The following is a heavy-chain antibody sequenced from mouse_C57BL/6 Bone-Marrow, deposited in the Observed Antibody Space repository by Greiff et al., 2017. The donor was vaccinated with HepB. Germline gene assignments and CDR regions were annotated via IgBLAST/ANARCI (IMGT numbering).Heavy chain of an antibody. J-gene: IGHJ2*01. V-gene: IGHV1-72*01. CDR2: IDPNSGGT. Sequence: VQLQQPGAELVKPGASVKLSCKASGYTFTSYWMHWVKQRPGRGLEWIGRIDPNSGGTKYNEKFKSKATLTVDKPYSTAYMQLSRLPSEDSAVYYCARCYLLLRHSEFDYWGTGTTLTVSS. D-gene: IGHD1-1*01. CDR3: ARCYLLLRHSEFDY. CDR1: GYTFTSYW.